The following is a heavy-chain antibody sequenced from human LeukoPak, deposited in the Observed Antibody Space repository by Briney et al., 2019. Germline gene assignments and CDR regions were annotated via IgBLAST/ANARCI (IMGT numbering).Heavy chain of an antibody. CDR3: AKDTLLWFGEFSTELDY. CDR2: ISDSGGST. V-gene: IGHV3-23*01. J-gene: IGHJ4*02. CDR1: GFAFSSYA. D-gene: IGHD3-10*01. Sequence: GSLRLSCAASGFAFSSYAMSWVRQAPGKGLEWVSVISDSGGSTNYADSVKGRFAISRDNSKNTLYLQMNSLRAEDTAVYYCAKDTLLWFGEFSTELDYWGQGTLVTVSS.